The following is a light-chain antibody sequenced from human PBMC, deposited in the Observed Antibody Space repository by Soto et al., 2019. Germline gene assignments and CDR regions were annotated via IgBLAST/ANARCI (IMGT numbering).Light chain of an antibody. CDR1: SSDVGGYDH. CDR2: DVT. CDR3: SSYTNKDPLL. V-gene: IGLV2-14*03. J-gene: IGLJ3*02. Sequence: QSALTQPASVSGSPGQSITISCTGTSSDVGGYDHVSWYQQHPGKAPKLIIYDVTVRPSGISRRFSGSKSDNTASLAVSGLQPEDGADYYCSSYTNKDPLLFGGGTKLTVL.